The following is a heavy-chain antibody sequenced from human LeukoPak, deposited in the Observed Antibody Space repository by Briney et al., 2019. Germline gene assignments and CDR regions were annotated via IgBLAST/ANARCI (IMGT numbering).Heavy chain of an antibody. V-gene: IGHV3-64D*09. CDR2: ININGDST. CDR3: VKTSGSPKGYFDY. CDR1: GFTFSSYA. J-gene: IGHJ4*02. D-gene: IGHD1-26*01. Sequence: GGTLRLSCSASGFTFSSYAMYWVRHAPGKGLEYVSGININGDSTFYADSVKGRFTISRDNSKNTLYLQMSSLRAEDTALYYCVKTSGSPKGYFDYWGQGTLVTVST.